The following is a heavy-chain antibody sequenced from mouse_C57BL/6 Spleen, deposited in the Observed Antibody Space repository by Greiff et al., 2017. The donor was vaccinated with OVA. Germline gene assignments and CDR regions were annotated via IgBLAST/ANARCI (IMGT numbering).Heavy chain of an antibody. J-gene: IGHJ4*01. CDR2: ISYDGSN. V-gene: IGHV3-6*01. D-gene: IGHD1-1*01. Sequence: EVKLMESGPGLVKPSQSLSLTCSVTGYSITSGYYWNWIRQFPGNKLEWMGYISYDGSNNYNPSLKNRISITRDTSKNQFFLKLNSVTTEDTATYYCARDHLYYGSHYAMDYWGQGTSVTVSS. CDR1: GYSITSGYY. CDR3: ARDHLYYGSHYAMDY.